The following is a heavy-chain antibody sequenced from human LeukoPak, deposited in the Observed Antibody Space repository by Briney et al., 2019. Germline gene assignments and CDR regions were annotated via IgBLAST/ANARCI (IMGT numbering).Heavy chain of an antibody. J-gene: IGHJ4*02. D-gene: IGHD3-22*01. Sequence: ASAKVSCKASGYTFTSYGISWVRQAPGQGLEWMGWISAYNGNTNYAQKLQGRVTMTTDTSTSTAYMELRSLRSDDTAVYCCAREREGYYYDSSGYPDYWGQGTLVTVSS. CDR1: GYTFTSYG. CDR2: ISAYNGNT. CDR3: AREREGYYYDSSGYPDY. V-gene: IGHV1-18*01.